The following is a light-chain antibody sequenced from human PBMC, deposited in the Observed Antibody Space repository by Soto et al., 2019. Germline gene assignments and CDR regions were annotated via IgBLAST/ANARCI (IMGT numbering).Light chain of an antibody. CDR1: QSVSSN. CDR3: QQYHDWVT. CDR2: DAS. V-gene: IGKV3D-15*01. J-gene: IGKJ4*01. Sequence: EIVMTQYPGTLSVSPGERATLSCGASQSVSSNLAWYQQKPGQAPRLLIYDASTRATGIPARFSGIGSGTEFAITISILQSEDFAVYYCQQYHDWVTFGGGTKVEIK.